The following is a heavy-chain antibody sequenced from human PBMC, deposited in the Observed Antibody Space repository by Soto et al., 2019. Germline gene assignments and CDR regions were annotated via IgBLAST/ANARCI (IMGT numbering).Heavy chain of an antibody. Sequence: GGSLRLSCAASGFTFSDYYMSWIRQAPGKGPERVSYISSSGATIYYADSVKGRFAISRDNAKNSLYLQMNSLRAEDTAVYYCARGNRKQGYCSSTSCPFDYWGQGSLVTVSS. D-gene: IGHD2-2*01. J-gene: IGHJ4*02. CDR3: ARGNRKQGYCSSTSCPFDY. V-gene: IGHV3-11*01. CDR1: GFTFSDYY. CDR2: ISSSGATI.